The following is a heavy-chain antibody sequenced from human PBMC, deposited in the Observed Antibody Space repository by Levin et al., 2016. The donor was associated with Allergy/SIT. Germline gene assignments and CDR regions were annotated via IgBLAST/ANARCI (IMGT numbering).Heavy chain of an antibody. Sequence: VRQMPGKGLEWVSYISSSSSTIYYADSVKGRFTISRDNAKNSLYLQMNSLRAEDTAVYYCARARAGYKGTVTTFDYWGQGTLVTVSS. CDR3: ARARAGYKGTVTTFDY. V-gene: IGHV3-48*01. J-gene: IGHJ4*02. CDR2: ISSSSSTI. D-gene: IGHD4-17*01.